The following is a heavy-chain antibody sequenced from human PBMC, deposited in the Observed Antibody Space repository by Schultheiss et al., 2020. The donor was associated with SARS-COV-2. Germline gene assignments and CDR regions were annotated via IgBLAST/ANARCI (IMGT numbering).Heavy chain of an antibody. CDR3: ARQPPEGTRYCSGGSCYSRVLGMDV. Sequence: SQTLSLTCTVSGGSISSGGYYWSWIRQPPGKGLEWIGEINHSGSTNYNPSLKSRVTISVDTSKNQFSLKLSSVTAADTAVYYCARQPPEGTRYCSGGSCYSRVLGMDVWGQGTTVTVSS. CDR1: GGSISSGGYY. J-gene: IGHJ6*02. D-gene: IGHD2-15*01. CDR2: INHSGST. V-gene: IGHV4-61*08.